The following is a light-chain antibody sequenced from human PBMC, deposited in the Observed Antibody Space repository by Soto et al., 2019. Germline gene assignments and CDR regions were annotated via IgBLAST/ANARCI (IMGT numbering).Light chain of an antibody. Sequence: QSVLTQPPSASGSPGQSVTISCTGTSSDVGGYNYVSWYQQHPGKAPKLMIYEVSKRPSGVPDRFSDSKSGNTASLTVSGLQAEDEADYYCSSYAGSILYVFGTGTKVTVL. J-gene: IGLJ1*01. CDR3: SSYAGSILYV. V-gene: IGLV2-8*01. CDR2: EVS. CDR1: SSDVGGYNY.